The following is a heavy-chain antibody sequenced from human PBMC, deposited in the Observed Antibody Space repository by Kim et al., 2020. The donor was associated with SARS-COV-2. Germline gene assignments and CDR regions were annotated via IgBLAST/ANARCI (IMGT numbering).Heavy chain of an antibody. CDR3: ARDWGGYARMMDY. V-gene: IGHV3-7*03. CDR1: GFTFSNYW. D-gene: IGHD5-12*01. Sequence: GGSLRLSCAASGFTFSNYWMSWVRQAPGKGLEWVAYIRPDGGEGYYVDSVKGRFTMSRDNAKNSLYLQMNSLRGEDTAVYYCARDWGGYARMMDYWGQGTLVTVSS. J-gene: IGHJ4*02. CDR2: IRPDGGEG.